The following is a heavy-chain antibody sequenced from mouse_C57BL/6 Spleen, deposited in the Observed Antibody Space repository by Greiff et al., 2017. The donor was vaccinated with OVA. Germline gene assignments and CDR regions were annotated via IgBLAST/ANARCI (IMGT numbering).Heavy chain of an antibody. V-gene: IGHV1-52*01. CDR3: ARFGAQATLAWFAY. CDR1: GYTFTSYW. Sequence: VQLQQPGAELVRPGSSVKLSCKASGYTFTSYWMHWVKQRPIQGLEWIGNIDPSDSETHSNQKFKDKATLTVDKSSSTAYMQLSSLTSEDSAVYYCARFGAQATLAWFAYWGQGTLVTVSA. D-gene: IGHD3-2*02. CDR2: IDPSDSET. J-gene: IGHJ3*01.